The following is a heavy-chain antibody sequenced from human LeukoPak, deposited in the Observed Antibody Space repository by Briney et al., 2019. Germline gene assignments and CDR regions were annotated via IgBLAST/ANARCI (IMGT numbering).Heavy chain of an antibody. V-gene: IGHV3-74*01. D-gene: IGHD6-13*01. CDR1: GFTFSSYW. CDR2: IIPDGSST. CDR3: AGHHQAYSRTY. J-gene: IGHJ4*02. Sequence: GGSLSLSCAASGFTFSSYWMHWVRQAPGKGVVWVSRIIPDGSSTTYSDSAKGRFTISRDNAKDTLYLQMNSLRAEDTGVYYCAGHHQAYSRTYWGQGTLVTVSS.